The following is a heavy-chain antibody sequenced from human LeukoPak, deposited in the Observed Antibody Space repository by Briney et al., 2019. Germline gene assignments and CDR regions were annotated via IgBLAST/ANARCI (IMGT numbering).Heavy chain of an antibody. CDR1: GYGFTNYW. CDR2: IYPGDSDT. Sequence: GESLKISCKGSGYGFTNYWIVWVRQMPGKGLEWMGIIYPGDSDTRYSPSFQGQVIISADKSISTAYLQWSSLKASDTAMYYCARMYSGSYCVDYWGQGTLVTVSS. CDR3: ARMYSGSYCVDY. J-gene: IGHJ4*02. V-gene: IGHV5-51*01. D-gene: IGHD1-26*01.